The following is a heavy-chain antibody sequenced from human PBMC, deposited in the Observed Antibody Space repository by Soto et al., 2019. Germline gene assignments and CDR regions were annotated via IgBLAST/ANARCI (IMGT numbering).Heavy chain of an antibody. V-gene: IGHV3-33*01. CDR1: GFTFSSYG. J-gene: IGHJ3*02. CDR3: ARESIDDFDI. CDR2: IWYDGSNK. Sequence: QVQLVESGGGVVQPGRSLRLSCAASGFTFSSYGMHWVRQAPGKGLEWVAVIWYDGSNKYYADSVKGRFTISRDNSKNTLYLQMNSLRAEDTAVYYCARESIDDFDIWCQGTMVTVSS.